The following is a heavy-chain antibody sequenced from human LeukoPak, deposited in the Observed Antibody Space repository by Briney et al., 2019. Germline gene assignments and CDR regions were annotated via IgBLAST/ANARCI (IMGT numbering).Heavy chain of an antibody. J-gene: IGHJ4*02. CDR1: GYTFTGYY. Sequence: ASVKVSCKASGYTFTGYYMHWVRQAPGQRLEWMGWINAGNGNTKYSQEFQGRVTITRDTSASTAYMELSSLRSEDMAVYYCARSSSLRFLEWSLDYWGQGTLVTVSS. V-gene: IGHV1-3*03. D-gene: IGHD3-3*01. CDR2: INAGNGNT. CDR3: ARSSSLRFLEWSLDY.